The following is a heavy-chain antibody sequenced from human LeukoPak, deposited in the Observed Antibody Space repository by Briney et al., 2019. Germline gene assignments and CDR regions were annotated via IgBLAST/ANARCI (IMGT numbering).Heavy chain of an antibody. CDR3: ARGGMHSSGLDY. Sequence: SETLSLTCTVSGGSISSYHWSWIRQPPGKGLEWIGEINHSGSTNYNPSLKSRVTISVDTSKNQFSLKLSSVTAADTAVYYCARGGMHSSGLDYWGQGTLVTVSS. D-gene: IGHD3-22*01. CDR1: GGSISSYH. V-gene: IGHV4-34*01. J-gene: IGHJ4*02. CDR2: INHSGST.